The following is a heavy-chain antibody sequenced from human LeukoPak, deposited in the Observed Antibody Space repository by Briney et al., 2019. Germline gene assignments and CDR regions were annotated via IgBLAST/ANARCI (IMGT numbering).Heavy chain of an antibody. CDR2: INHSGST. Sequence: SETLSLTCAVYGGSFSGYYWSWIRQPPGKGLEWIGEINHSGSTNYNPSLKSRVTISVDTSKNQFSLKLSSVIAADTAVYYCARGSKGVDSSGYYYKPFDYWGQGTLVTVSS. V-gene: IGHV4-34*01. CDR1: GGSFSGYY. D-gene: IGHD3-22*01. CDR3: ARGSKGVDSSGYYYKPFDY. J-gene: IGHJ4*02.